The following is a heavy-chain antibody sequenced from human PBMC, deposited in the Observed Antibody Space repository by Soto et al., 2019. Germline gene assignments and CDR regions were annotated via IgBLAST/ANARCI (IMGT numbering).Heavy chain of an antibody. CDR1: GGTFSSYA. V-gene: IGHV1-69*01. CDR3: ASSSAPLGGGNLIYYYYGMDV. Sequence: QVQLVQSGAEVKKPGSSVKVSCKASGGTFSSYAISWVRQAPGQGLEWMGGIIPIFGTANYAQKFQGRVTITAEDSTSTAYMELSSLRSEDTAVYYCASSSAPLGGGNLIYYYYGMDVWGQGTTVTVSS. D-gene: IGHD1-26*01. CDR2: IIPIFGTA. J-gene: IGHJ6*02.